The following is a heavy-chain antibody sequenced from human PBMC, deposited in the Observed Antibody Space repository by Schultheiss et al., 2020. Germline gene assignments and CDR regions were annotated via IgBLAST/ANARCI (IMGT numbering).Heavy chain of an antibody. V-gene: IGHV4-61*01. CDR3: ARGRYCGSTTCFFDY. D-gene: IGHD2-2*01. CDR1: GGSVSSGSYY. CDR2: IYYSGST. Sequence: SETLSLTCTVSGGSVSSGSYYWSWIRQPPGKGLEWIGNIYYSGSTNYSPSLKSRVTISVDTSKNQFSLRLSSVTAADTGIYYCARGRYCGSTTCFFDYWGQGTLVTVSS. J-gene: IGHJ4*02.